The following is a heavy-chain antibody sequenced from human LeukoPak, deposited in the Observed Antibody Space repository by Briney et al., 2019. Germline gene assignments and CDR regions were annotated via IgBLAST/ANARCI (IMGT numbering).Heavy chain of an antibody. D-gene: IGHD3-22*01. J-gene: IGHJ4*02. V-gene: IGHV3-7*05. CDR1: GFTFSSYA. CDR2: IKQDGSEK. Sequence: PGGSLRLSCAASGFTFSSYAMSWVRQAPGKGLEWVANIKQDGSEKYYVDSVRGRFTISRDNAKNSLYLQMNSLRAEDTAVYYCARHDSSGWYLDYWGQGTLVTVSS. CDR3: ARHDSSGWYLDY.